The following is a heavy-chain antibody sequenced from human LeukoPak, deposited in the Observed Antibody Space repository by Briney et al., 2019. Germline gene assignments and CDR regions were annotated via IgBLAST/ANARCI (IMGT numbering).Heavy chain of an antibody. Sequence: PSETLSLTCTVSGDSISRSTYYWAWIRQPPGKGLEWIGSVYYGRSPYFNPSLESRATISVDTSKSHFSLKMSSVTAADTAVYYCARSSGTGTFSYWGQGTLVTVSS. J-gene: IGHJ4*02. CDR2: VYYGRSP. CDR3: ARSSGTGTFSY. CDR1: GDSISRSTYY. V-gene: IGHV4-39*02. D-gene: IGHD6-25*01.